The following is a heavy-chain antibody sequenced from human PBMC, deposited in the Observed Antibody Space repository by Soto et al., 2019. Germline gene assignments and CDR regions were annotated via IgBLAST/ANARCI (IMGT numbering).Heavy chain of an antibody. CDR3: ARNWAVAGNNHYYYGMDV. V-gene: IGHV4-34*01. J-gene: IGHJ6*02. D-gene: IGHD6-19*01. Sequence: SETLSLTCAVYGGSFSGYYWSWIRQPPGKGLEWIGEINHSGSTNYNPSLKSRVTISVDRSKNQFSLKLSSVTAADTAVYYCARNWAVAGNNHYYYGMDVWGQGTTVTVSS. CDR1: GGSFSGYY. CDR2: INHSGST.